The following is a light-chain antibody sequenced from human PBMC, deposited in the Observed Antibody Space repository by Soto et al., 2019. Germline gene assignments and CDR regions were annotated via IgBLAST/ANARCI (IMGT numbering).Light chain of an antibody. CDR2: GVN. CDR3: FSYAGTYTVL. CDR1: ISDVGGYDY. V-gene: IGLV2-11*01. Sequence: QSALSQPRSVSGSTGQSVTITCRGTISDVGGYDYVSWYQQHPGKGPKLLIYGVNKRPSGVPDRFSGSKSGNSASLTISGLQAEDEALYYCFSYAGTYTVLLGGGTKLTVL. J-gene: IGLJ2*01.